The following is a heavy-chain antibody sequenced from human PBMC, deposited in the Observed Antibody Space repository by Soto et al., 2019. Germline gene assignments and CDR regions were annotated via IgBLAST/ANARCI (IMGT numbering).Heavy chain of an antibody. CDR3: ARALVTDYNSRDYHYYFAMDV. Sequence: SETLSLTCAVSGGSIDSSNYFWGWIRQSPKTGLEWIGTIYSSGSTYYNPSLKSRVSMSVDTSQNQFSLILASVTAADTAVYCCARALVTDYNSRDYHYYFAMDVWGQGTSVTVSS. CDR2: IYSSGST. J-gene: IGHJ6*02. D-gene: IGHD3-22*01. CDR1: GGSIDSSNYF. V-gene: IGHV4-39*07.